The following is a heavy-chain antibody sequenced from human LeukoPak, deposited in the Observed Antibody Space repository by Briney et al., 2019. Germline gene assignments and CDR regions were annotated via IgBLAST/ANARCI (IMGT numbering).Heavy chain of an antibody. V-gene: IGHV4-34*10. CDR3: ARVRGSYYGGFDY. D-gene: IGHD1-26*01. CDR2: IDHSRST. Sequence: SETLSLTCAVYGGSFSNYYWNWIRQPPGKGLEWIGEIDHSRSTNYNPSLKSRVTMSVDTSKNQFSLKLSSVTAADTAVYYCARVRGSYYGGFDYWGQGTLVTVSS. CDR1: GGSFSNYY. J-gene: IGHJ4*02.